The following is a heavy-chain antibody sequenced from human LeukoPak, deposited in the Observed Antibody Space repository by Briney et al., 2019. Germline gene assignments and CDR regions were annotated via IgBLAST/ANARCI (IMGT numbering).Heavy chain of an antibody. J-gene: IGHJ4*02. V-gene: IGHV3-23*01. D-gene: IGHD3-16*01. CDR3: AKDGLYYDLSTHIYYFDY. CDR2: ITGSGDAT. CDR1: GFTFSGYA. Sequence: GGSLRLSCAASGFTFSGYAMAWVRQTPGKGLEWVSAITGSGDATYYTDSVKGRFTISRDNSKNTLYLQMNSLRAEDTALYYGAKDGLYYDLSTHIYYFDYWGQGTLVAVSS.